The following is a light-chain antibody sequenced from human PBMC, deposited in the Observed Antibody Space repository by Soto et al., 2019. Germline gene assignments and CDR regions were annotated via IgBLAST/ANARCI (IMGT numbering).Light chain of an antibody. CDR3: QQRSNWPPIT. CDR2: DAS. V-gene: IGKV3-11*01. CDR1: QTVNSR. Sequence: IVMTHSPATLSSSPVERATLSFSSSQTVNSRLAWYQQKPGQAPRLLIYDASNRATGIPARFSGSGSGTDFTLTISSLEPEDFAVYYCQQRSNWPPITFGQGTRLEIK. J-gene: IGKJ5*01.